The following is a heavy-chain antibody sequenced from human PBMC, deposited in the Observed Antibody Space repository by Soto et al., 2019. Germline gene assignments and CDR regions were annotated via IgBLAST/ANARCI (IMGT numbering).Heavy chain of an antibody. V-gene: IGHV3-9*01. CDR1: GFTFDDHA. Sequence: EVQLVESGGGLVQPGRSLRLSCAASGFTFDDHAMHWVRQAPGKGLEWVSGVNWNSRSIDYADSVKGRFTISRDNAKNSIYLQMNRLRPEDTALYYCAKDHGGRSWYGGIDYWGQGTLVNVSS. CDR3: AKDHGGRSWYGGIDY. CDR2: VNWNSRSI. D-gene: IGHD6-13*01. J-gene: IGHJ4*02.